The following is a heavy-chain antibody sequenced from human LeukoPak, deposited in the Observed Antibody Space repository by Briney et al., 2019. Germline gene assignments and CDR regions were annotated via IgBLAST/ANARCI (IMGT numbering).Heavy chain of an antibody. J-gene: IGHJ4*02. D-gene: IGHD6-13*01. Sequence: GGSLRLSCAASGFTFSGYAMSWVRQAPGKGLEWVSAISGSGGSTYYADSVKGRFTISRDNSKNTLYLQMNSLRAEDTAVYYCAKGRYSSSWYDYWGQGTLVTVSS. CDR2: ISGSGGST. CDR1: GFTFSGYA. V-gene: IGHV3-23*01. CDR3: AKGRYSSSWYDY.